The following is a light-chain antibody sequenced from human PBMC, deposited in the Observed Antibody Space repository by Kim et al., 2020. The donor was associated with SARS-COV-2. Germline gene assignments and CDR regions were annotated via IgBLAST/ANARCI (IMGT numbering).Light chain of an antibody. CDR3: QAWDKRTVI. Sequence: SYELTQPPSVSVSPGQTASITCSGDKLGDKYAYWYQQKPGQSPVLVIYQDTKRPSGIPERFSGSNSGNTATLTISGTQAMDEADYYCQAWDKRTVIFGGG. CDR2: QDT. CDR1: KLGDKY. V-gene: IGLV3-1*01. J-gene: IGLJ2*01.